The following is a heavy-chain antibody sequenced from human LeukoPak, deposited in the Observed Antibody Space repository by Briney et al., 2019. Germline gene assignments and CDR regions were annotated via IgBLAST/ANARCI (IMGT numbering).Heavy chain of an antibody. D-gene: IGHD3-10*01. CDR2: IYHSGST. V-gene: IGHV4-4*02. Sequence: SETLSLTCAVSGGSISSSNWWSWVRQPPGKGLEWIGEIYHSGSTNYNPSLKSRVTISVDESKNQFSLKLSSVTAADTAVYYCARTSTTDALLWFGELFSWGQGTLVTVSP. CDR3: ARTSTTDALLWFGELFS. CDR1: GGSISSSNW. J-gene: IGHJ5*02.